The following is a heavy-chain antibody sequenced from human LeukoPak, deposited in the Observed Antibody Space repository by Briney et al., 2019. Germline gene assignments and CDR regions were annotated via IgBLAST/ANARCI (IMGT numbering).Heavy chain of an antibody. CDR2: MYYTGST. Sequence: SETLSLTCLVSGASISDYSWTWIRQPPGKGLEWIGYMYYTGSTNHNPSLETRVTISVDTSRNRFSLNLTSVTAADTAVYYCARARIGSSGWFDSWGQGTLVTVSS. CDR3: ARARIGSSGWFDS. D-gene: IGHD6-19*01. CDR1: GASISDYS. J-gene: IGHJ5*01. V-gene: IGHV4-59*01.